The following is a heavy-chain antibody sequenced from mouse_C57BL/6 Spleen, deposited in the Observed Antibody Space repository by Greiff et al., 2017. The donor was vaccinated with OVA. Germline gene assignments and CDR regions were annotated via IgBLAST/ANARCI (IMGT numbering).Heavy chain of an antibody. D-gene: IGHD4-1*01. V-gene: IGHV5-16*01. CDR3: ARVQTGTAWFAY. J-gene: IGHJ3*01. CDR2: INYDGSST. CDR1: GFTFSDYY. Sequence: EVMLVESEGGLVQPGSSMKLSCTASGFTFSDYYMAWVRQVPEKGLEWVANINYDGSSTYYLDSLKSRFIISRDNAKNILYLQMSSLKSEDTATYYCARVQTGTAWFAYWGQGTLVTVSA.